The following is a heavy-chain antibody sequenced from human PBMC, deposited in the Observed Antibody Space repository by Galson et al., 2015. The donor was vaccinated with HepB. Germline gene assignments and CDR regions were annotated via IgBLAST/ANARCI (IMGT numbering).Heavy chain of an antibody. D-gene: IGHD5-12*01. J-gene: IGHJ4*02. CDR3: AKSGYSGYEPLDY. CDR2: ISYDGSNK. CDR1: GFTFSSYA. Sequence: SLRLSCAASGFTFSSYAMHWVRQAPGKGLEWVAVISYDGSNKYYADSVKGRFTISRDNSKNTLYLQMNSLRAEDTAVYYCAKSGYSGYEPLDYWGQGTLVTVSS. V-gene: IGHV3-30*04.